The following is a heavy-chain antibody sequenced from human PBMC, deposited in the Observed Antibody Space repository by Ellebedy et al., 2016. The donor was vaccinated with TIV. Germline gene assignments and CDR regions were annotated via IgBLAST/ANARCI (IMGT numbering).Heavy chain of an antibody. CDR3: AKDPGGLTTMITPD. Sequence: GGSLRLXXTASGFNFSTYTMNWVRQAPGKGLEWVSFISSGRSYIYYADSVKGRFTISRDNSKNTLYLQMNSLRAEDTAVYYCAKDPGGLTTMITPDWGQGTLVTVSS. CDR2: ISSGRSYI. D-gene: IGHD4-17*01. CDR1: GFNFSTYT. V-gene: IGHV3-21*04. J-gene: IGHJ4*02.